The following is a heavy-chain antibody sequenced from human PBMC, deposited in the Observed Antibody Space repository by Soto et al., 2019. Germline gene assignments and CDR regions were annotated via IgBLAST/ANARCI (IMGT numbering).Heavy chain of an antibody. CDR2: ISYDGSNK. CDR3: AKEDQAYYYYMDV. Sequence: GGSLRLSCAASGFTFSSYGMHWVRQAPGKGLEWVAVISYDGSNKYYADSVKGRFTISRDNSKNTLYLQMNSLRAEDTAVYYCAKEDQAYYYYMDVWGKGTTVTVSS. V-gene: IGHV3-30*18. CDR1: GFTFSSYG. J-gene: IGHJ6*03.